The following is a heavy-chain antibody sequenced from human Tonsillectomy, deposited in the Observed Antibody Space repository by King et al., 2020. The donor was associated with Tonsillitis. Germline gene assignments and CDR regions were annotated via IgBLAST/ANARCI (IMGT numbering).Heavy chain of an antibody. D-gene: IGHD6-19*01. CDR2: IYYSGST. J-gene: IGHJ4*02. Sequence: VQLQESGPGLVKPSETLSLTCTVSVGSISSYYWSWIRQPPGKGLEWIGYIYYSGSTNYNPSLKSRGTISVDTSKNQFSLKLSSVTAADTAVYYCARHAGWYDYWGQGTLVTVSS. CDR3: ARHAGWYDY. CDR1: VGSISSYY. V-gene: IGHV4-59*08.